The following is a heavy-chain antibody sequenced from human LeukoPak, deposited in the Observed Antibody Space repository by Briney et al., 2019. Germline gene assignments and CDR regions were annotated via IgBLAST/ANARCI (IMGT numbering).Heavy chain of an antibody. J-gene: IGHJ4*02. V-gene: IGHV4-39*01. Sequence: SETLSLTCTVSGASIRSGPYYWRWIRQPPGKGLEWIGSIHHNGKTYYNPSLESRVTISVDTSKSQISLHLSSLTAADTAMYYCASLHYYDSSGSYYAYFDYWGQGTLVTVSS. CDR2: IHHNGKT. CDR1: GASIRSGPYY. CDR3: ASLHYYDSSGSYYAYFDY. D-gene: IGHD3-22*01.